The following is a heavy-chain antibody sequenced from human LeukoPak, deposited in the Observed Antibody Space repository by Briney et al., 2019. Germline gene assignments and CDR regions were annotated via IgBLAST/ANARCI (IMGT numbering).Heavy chain of an antibody. CDR2: INPNGGST. J-gene: IGHJ4*02. D-gene: IGHD3-16*01. CDR3: ARGVSGGGVFDY. CDR1: GYTFTNYY. V-gene: IGHV1-46*01. Sequence: ASVKVSCKASGYTFTNYYMHWVRQAPGQGLEWMGIINPNGGSTSYAQKFQGRVTMTRDMSTSTVYMELSSLRSEDTAVYYCARGVSGGGVFDYWGQGTLVTVSS.